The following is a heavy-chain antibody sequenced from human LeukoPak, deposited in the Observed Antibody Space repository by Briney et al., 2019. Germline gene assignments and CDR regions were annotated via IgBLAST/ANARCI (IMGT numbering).Heavy chain of an antibody. CDR1: GGSISSYY. CDR2: IYYSGST. D-gene: IGHD3-10*01. CDR3: ARGKYSAKYGSGSYYNRNGAFDI. Sequence: SETLSLTCTVSGGSISSYYWSWIRQPPGKGLEWIGYIYYSGSTNYNPSLKSRVTISVDTSKNSFSLKLSSVTAADTAVYYCARGKYSAKYGSGSYYNRNGAFDIWGQGTMVTVSS. V-gene: IGHV4-59*01. J-gene: IGHJ3*02.